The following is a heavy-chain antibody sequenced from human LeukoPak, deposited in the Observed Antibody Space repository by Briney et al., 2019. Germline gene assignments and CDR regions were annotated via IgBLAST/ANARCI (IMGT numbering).Heavy chain of an antibody. D-gene: IGHD3-3*01. CDR3: AKWDSYYNFWSGYYIY. J-gene: IGHJ4*02. CDR2: ISGSGGST. CDR1: GFTFSSYA. Sequence: PGGSLRLSCAASGFTFSSYAMSWVRQAPGKGLEWVSAISGSGGSTYYADSVKGRFTISRDNSKNTLYLQMNSLRAEDTAVYYCAKWDSYYNFWSGYYIYWGQGTLVTVSS. V-gene: IGHV3-23*01.